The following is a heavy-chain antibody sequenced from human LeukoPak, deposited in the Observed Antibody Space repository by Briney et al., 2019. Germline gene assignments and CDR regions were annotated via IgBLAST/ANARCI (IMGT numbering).Heavy chain of an antibody. J-gene: IGHJ4*02. CDR1: GGSVTSGDYY. CDR3: ARVPKSGSSSGPIDC. V-gene: IGHV4-31*03. D-gene: IGHD5-18*01. Sequence: KAAHTLSLTCTVSGGSVTSGDYYWSWIRQPPGKGLEWIGYIYYSGRTYYKSSLKSRVAISVDTSKDQFSLRLSSVTAADTAVYYCARVPKSGSSSGPIDCWGQGTLVTLSA. CDR2: IYYSGRT.